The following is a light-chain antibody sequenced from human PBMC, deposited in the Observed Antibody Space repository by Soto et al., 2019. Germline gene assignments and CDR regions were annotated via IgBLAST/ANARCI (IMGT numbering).Light chain of an antibody. CDR2: STN. Sequence: QTVVTQEPSFSVSPGGTVTLTGGLSSGPVSTSYYPSWYQQTPGQAPRTLIYSTNTRSSGVPDRFSGSILGNKAALTITGAQADDESDYYCVLYMGSGIWVFGGGTKLTVL. J-gene: IGLJ3*02. CDR3: VLYMGSGIWV. V-gene: IGLV8-61*01. CDR1: SGPVSTSYY.